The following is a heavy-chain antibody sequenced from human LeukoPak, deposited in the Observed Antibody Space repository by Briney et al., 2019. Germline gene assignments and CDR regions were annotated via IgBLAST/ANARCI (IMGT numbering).Heavy chain of an antibody. CDR3: AKDLAKYSSGWHIDY. V-gene: IGHV3-30-3*01. Sequence: GGSLRLSCAASGFTFSSYAMHWVRQAPGKGLEWVAVISYDGSNKYYADSVKGRFTISRDNSKNTLYLQMNSLRAEDTAVYYCAKDLAKYSSGWHIDYWGQGTLVTVSS. J-gene: IGHJ4*02. CDR1: GFTFSSYA. D-gene: IGHD6-19*01. CDR2: ISYDGSNK.